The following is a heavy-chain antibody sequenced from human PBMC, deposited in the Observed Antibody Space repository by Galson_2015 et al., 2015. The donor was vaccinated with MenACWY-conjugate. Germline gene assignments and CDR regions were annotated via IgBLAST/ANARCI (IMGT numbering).Heavy chain of an antibody. CDR3: ARSDYGDYVYDAFEI. CDR1: GFTFSSYS. D-gene: IGHD4-17*01. Sequence: SLRLSCAASGFTFSSYSMNWVRQAPGKGLEWVSSISSSSSYIYSADSVKGRFTISRDNAKNSLYLQMNSLRAEDTAVYYCARSDYGDYVYDAFEIWGQGTMVTVSS. V-gene: IGHV3-21*01. CDR2: ISSSSSYI. J-gene: IGHJ3*02.